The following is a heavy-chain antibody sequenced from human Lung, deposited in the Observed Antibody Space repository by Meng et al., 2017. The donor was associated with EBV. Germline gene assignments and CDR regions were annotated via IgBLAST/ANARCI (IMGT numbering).Heavy chain of an antibody. Sequence: QEPGQGLVEASQALSLPCAVSGGSTSSGGYSWSWIRQPPGKGLEWIVYIYHSGSTYYNPSLKSRVTTSVDRSKNQFSLKLSSVTAADTAVYYCARGITMVRGVPGHWFDPWGQRTLVTVSS. V-gene: IGHV4-30-2*01. CDR3: ARGITMVRGVPGHWFDP. D-gene: IGHD3-10*01. CDR2: IYHSGST. J-gene: IGHJ5*02. CDR1: GGSTSSGGYS.